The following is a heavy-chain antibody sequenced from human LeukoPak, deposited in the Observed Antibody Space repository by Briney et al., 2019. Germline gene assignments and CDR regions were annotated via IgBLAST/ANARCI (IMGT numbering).Heavy chain of an antibody. Sequence: ASVRVSCKTSGYTFTGYYMHWVRQAPGQGLEWMGWINPNSGGTNYAQKFQGRVTMTRDTSISTAYMELSRLRSDDTAVYYCARVRGQRGAFDIWGQGTMVTVSS. CDR3: ARVRGQRGAFDI. J-gene: IGHJ3*02. D-gene: IGHD6-25*01. CDR1: GYTFTGYY. V-gene: IGHV1-2*02. CDR2: INPNSGGT.